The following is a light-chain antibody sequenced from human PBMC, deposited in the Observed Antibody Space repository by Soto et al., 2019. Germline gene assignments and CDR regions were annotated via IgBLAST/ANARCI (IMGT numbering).Light chain of an antibody. V-gene: IGLV2-23*02. CDR1: SSDVGSYNL. J-gene: IGLJ2*01. CDR2: EVS. CDR3: CSYAGGYTHAV. Sequence: QSALTQPASVSGSPGQSITISCTGTSSDVGSYNLVSWYQHHPGKAPKLMIFEVSKRPSGISNRFSGSKSGNTASLTISGLQAEDEADYYCCSYAGGYTHAVFGGGTKVTVL.